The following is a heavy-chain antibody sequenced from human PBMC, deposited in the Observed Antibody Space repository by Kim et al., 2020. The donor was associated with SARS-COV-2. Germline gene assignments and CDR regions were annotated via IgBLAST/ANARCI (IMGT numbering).Heavy chain of an antibody. CDR1: GFTFDDYA. D-gene: IGHD6-13*01. Sequence: GGSLRLSCAASGFTFDDYAMHWVRQAPGKGLEWVSGISWNSGSIGYADSVKGRFTISRDNAKNSLYLQMNSLIAEDTALYYCAKALGGSWYEWFDPWGQGTLVTVSS. CDR3: AKALGGSWYEWFDP. CDR2: ISWNSGSI. V-gene: IGHV3-9*01. J-gene: IGHJ5*02.